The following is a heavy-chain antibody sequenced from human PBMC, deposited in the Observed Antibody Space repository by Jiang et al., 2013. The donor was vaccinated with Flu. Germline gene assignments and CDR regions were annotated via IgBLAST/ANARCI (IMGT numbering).Heavy chain of an antibody. J-gene: IGHJ4*02. CDR3: AKGTAFGGVIVYFDY. Sequence: CAASGFTFSSYAMSWVRQAPGKGLEWVSGISGSGGGTYYADSVKGRFTISRDNSKNTLYLQMNSLRAEDTAVYYCAKGTAFGGVIVYFDYWGQGTLVTVSS. CDR1: GFTFSSYA. CDR2: ISGSGGGT. V-gene: IGHV3-23*01. D-gene: IGHD3-16*02.